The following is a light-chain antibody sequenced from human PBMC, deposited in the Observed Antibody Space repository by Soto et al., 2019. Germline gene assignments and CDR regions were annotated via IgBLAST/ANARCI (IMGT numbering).Light chain of an antibody. J-gene: IGKJ4*01. CDR2: GAS. CDR3: QQYVTSPLT. CDR1: QSVTYGY. V-gene: IGKV3-20*01. Sequence: DIVLTQSPGTLFLSPGERATLSCRASQSVTYGYLAWYQLKPGQAPRLLIFGASIRATGIPDRFSGSGSGTVFTLSISRLETEDFAVYYCQQYVTSPLTFGGGTKVAIK.